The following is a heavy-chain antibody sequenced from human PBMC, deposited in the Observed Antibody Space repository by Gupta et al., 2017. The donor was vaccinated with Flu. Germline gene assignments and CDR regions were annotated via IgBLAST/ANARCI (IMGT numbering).Heavy chain of an antibody. D-gene: IGHD3-22*01. J-gene: IGHJ5*02. CDR3: ARDSQPRLNYDSSGYFWFDP. CDR2: MSYDGSNQ. CDR1: GFTFSSYG. Sequence: QVQLVESGGGVVQPGRSLRLSCVASGFTFSSYGMDWVRQAPGKGLEWVAVMSYDGSNQFYADSVKGRFTISRDNSKNTLYLQMNSLRVEDTAVYYCARDSQPRLNYDSSGYFWFDPWGQGTLVTVSA. V-gene: IGHV3-33*01.